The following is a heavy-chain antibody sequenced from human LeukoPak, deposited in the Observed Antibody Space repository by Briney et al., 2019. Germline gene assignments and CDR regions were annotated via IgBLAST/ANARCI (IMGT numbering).Heavy chain of an antibody. CDR3: ARGLYYYDSSGYPD. Sequence: GGSLRLSCAVSGFNVRSSYMSWVRQAPGKGLEWVSVIFRDGSTYYGDSVRGRFSISRDNSKNMVYLQMNNLRAEDTAVYYCARGLYYYDSSGYPDWGQGTLVTVSS. J-gene: IGHJ4*02. CDR1: GFNVRSSY. D-gene: IGHD3-22*01. CDR2: IFRDGST. V-gene: IGHV3-66*02.